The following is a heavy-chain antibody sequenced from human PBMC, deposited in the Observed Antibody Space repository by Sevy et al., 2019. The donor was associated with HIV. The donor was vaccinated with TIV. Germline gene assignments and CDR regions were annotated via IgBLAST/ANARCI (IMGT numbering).Heavy chain of an antibody. CDR2: IWFDGSNR. CDR1: GFTFSSYG. Sequence: GGSLRLSCAASGFTFSSYGMHWVRQAPGKGLEWVALIWFDGSNRLYADSVKGRFTISRDNSKNTLYLQMNSLRAEDTAIYCCAREKIEVGSAFDIWGPGTLVTVSS. D-gene: IGHD3-22*01. J-gene: IGHJ3*02. V-gene: IGHV3-33*01. CDR3: AREKIEVGSAFDI.